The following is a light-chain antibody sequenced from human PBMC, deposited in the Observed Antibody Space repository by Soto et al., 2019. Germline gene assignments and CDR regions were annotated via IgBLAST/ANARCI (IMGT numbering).Light chain of an antibody. CDR2: EVN. V-gene: IGLV2-23*02. Sequence: QSVLTQPASVSGSPGQSITISCTGTSSDVGRYNLVSWYQQHPGKAPKLIIHEVNKRPSGVSNRFSGSKSGITASLTISGLQAEDEAYYYCCSYAGVITLAFGGGTKLTVL. CDR3: CSYAGVITLA. CDR1: SSDVGRYNL. J-gene: IGLJ2*01.